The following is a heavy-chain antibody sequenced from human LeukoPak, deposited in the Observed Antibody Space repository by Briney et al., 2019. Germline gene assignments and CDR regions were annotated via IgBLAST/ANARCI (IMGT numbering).Heavy chain of an antibody. CDR2: ISYDGSNK. J-gene: IGHJ4*02. D-gene: IGHD1-26*01. V-gene: IGHV3-30*18. Sequence: PGGSLRLSCAASGFTFSSYGMHWVRQAPGKGLEWVAVISYDGSNKYYADSVKGRFTISRDNSKNTLYLQMNSLRAEDTAVYYCAKDRRIVGATNFDYWGQGTLVTVSS. CDR1: GFTFSSYG. CDR3: AKDRRIVGATNFDY.